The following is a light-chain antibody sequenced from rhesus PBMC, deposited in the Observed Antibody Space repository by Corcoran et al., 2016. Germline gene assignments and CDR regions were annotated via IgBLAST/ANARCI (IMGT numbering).Light chain of an antibody. CDR3: QQYSNWPLT. Sequence: EIVMTQSPATLSLSPGERVTLSCRASQSVSSSLAWYQQKPGQAPRLLIYGASSRSTGTPDRFSGRGAGTDFTLTISSLEPDDFAVYYCQQYSNWPLTFGGGTKVEIK. CDR2: GAS. CDR1: QSVSSS. V-gene: IGKV3-42*03. J-gene: IGKJ4*01.